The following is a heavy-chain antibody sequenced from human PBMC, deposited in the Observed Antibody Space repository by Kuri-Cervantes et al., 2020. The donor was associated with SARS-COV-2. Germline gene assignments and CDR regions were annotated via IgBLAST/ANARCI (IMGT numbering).Heavy chain of an antibody. J-gene: IGHJ6*02. CDR2: INSDGSST. D-gene: IGHD3-10*01. Sequence: GESLKISCAASGFTFSSYWMHWVRQAPGKGLMWVSRINSDGSSTSYADSVKGRFTISRDNAKNTLYLQMNSLRAEDTAVYYCARDYQYYYGSGSYYLVYYYYGMDVWGQGTTVTVSS. V-gene: IGHV3-74*01. CDR1: GFTFSSYW. CDR3: ARDYQYYYGSGSYYLVYYYYGMDV.